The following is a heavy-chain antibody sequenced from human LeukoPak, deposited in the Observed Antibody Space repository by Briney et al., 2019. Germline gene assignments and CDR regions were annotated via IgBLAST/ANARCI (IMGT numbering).Heavy chain of an antibody. J-gene: IGHJ4*02. D-gene: IGHD4-11*01. V-gene: IGHV4-59*01. CDR2: IYYSGST. Sequence: SETLSLTCTVSAGSISSYYWSWIRQPPGKGLEWIGYIYYSGSTDYNPSLKSRVTISVDTSKNQFSLKLSSVTAADTAVYYCARGPGYSNYVFYFDYWGQGTLVTVSS. CDR3: ARGPGYSNYVFYFDY. CDR1: AGSISSYY.